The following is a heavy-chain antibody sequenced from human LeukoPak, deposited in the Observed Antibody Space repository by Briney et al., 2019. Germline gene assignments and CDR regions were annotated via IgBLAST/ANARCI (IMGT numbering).Heavy chain of an antibody. CDR3: ARAQANWATYYFDY. Sequence: GGPLRLSCAASGFTVSSNYMSWVRQAPGKGLEWVSVIYSGGTTYHADSVKGRFTISRDNSKNTLYLQMNSLRAEDTAVYYCARAQANWATYYFDYWGQGTLVTVSS. CDR1: GFTVSSNY. D-gene: IGHD7-27*01. CDR2: IYSGGTT. V-gene: IGHV3-66*01. J-gene: IGHJ4*02.